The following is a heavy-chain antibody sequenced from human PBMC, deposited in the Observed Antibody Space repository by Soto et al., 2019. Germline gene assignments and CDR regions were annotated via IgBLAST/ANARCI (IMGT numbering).Heavy chain of an antibody. Sequence: SETLSLTCAVYGGSFSGYYWSWIRQPPGKGLEWIGEINHSGSTNYNPSLKSRVTISVGTSKNQFSLKLSSVTAADTAVYYCARDATMVRGVSPMDVWGKGTTVTVSS. D-gene: IGHD3-10*01. CDR2: INHSGST. CDR3: ARDATMVRGVSPMDV. CDR1: GGSFSGYY. V-gene: IGHV4-34*01. J-gene: IGHJ6*03.